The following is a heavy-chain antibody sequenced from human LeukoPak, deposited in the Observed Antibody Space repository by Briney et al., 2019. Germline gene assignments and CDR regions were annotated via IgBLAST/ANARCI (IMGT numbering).Heavy chain of an antibody. Sequence: GASVKVSCKASGGTFSIYSMNWVRQAPGKGLEWVSSFTSTSGPIYYADSVKGRFTISRDNAKNSLFLQMSSRRVEDTAVYYCARESSGIAATDKIDFWGQGTLVTVSS. CDR2: FTSTSGPI. CDR1: GGTFSIYS. D-gene: IGHD6-13*01. CDR3: ARESSGIAATDKIDF. J-gene: IGHJ4*02. V-gene: IGHV3-21*01.